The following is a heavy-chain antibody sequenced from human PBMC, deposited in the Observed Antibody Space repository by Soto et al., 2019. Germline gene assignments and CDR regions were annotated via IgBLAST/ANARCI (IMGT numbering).Heavy chain of an antibody. Sequence: QVQLVESGGGVVQPGRSLRLSCAASGFTFNSYGMHWVRQAPGKGLEWVAVIWYDGSNKYYGDPVKRRFTISRDNSNNTLYLQINSLRAEDTAVYYCARDGPYSGFDYWGRGTLVTVCS. CDR1: GFTFNSYG. CDR3: ARDGPYSGFDY. CDR2: IWYDGSNK. V-gene: IGHV3-33*01. D-gene: IGHD2-15*01. J-gene: IGHJ4*02.